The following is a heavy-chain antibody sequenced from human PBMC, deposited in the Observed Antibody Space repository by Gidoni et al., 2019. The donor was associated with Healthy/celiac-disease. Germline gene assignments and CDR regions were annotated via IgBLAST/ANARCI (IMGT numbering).Heavy chain of an antibody. V-gene: IGHV3-30*03. CDR3: ARTYSYGRLYYFDY. CDR2: ISYDGSNK. J-gene: IGHJ4*02. Sequence: QVQLVESGGGVVQPGRSLSLSCAASGFTFSSYGMHWVRQAPGKGLEWVAVISYDGSNKYYADSVKGRFTISRDNSKNTLYLQMNSLRAEDTAVYYCARTYSYGRLYYFDYWGQGTLVTVSS. CDR1: GFTFSSYG. D-gene: IGHD5-18*01.